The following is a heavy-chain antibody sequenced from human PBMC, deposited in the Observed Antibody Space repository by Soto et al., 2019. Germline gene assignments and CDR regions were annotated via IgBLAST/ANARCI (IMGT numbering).Heavy chain of an antibody. CDR2: ISGSGGST. CDR1: GFTFSSYA. D-gene: IGHD2-15*01. CDR3: AKDLHIVVVVAATKEGAFDI. J-gene: IGHJ3*02. Sequence: VQLLESGGGLVQPGGSLRLSCAASGFTFSSYAMSWVRQAPGKGLEWVSAISGSGGSTYYADSVKGRFTISRDNSKNTLYLQMNSLRAEDTAVYYCAKDLHIVVVVAATKEGAFDIWGQGTMVTVSS. V-gene: IGHV3-23*01.